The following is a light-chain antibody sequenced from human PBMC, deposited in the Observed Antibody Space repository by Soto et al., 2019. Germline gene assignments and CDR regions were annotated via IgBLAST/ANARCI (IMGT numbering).Light chain of an antibody. CDR1: QSVLYSSNNKNY. Sequence: DIVMTQSPDSLAVSLGERATINCKSSQSVLYSSNNKNYLAWYQQKPGQPPKLLIYWASTRESGVPGRFSGSGSGTDFTLTISSLQAEDVAVYYCQQYYSTPLTCGGGTKVEIK. V-gene: IGKV4-1*01. CDR2: WAS. CDR3: QQYYSTPLT. J-gene: IGKJ4*01.